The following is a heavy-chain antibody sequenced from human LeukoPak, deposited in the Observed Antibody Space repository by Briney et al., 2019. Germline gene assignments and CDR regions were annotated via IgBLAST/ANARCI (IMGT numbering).Heavy chain of an antibody. J-gene: IGHJ4*02. V-gene: IGHV3-30-3*01. Sequence: PGGSLRLSCAASGFTVNNYAIHWVRQAPGKGLEWVAVTVYDGSTKYYGESVKGQFTISRDNSKNRVHLQMDRLRPEDTAVYFCAREGGPYRPLDYSGQGTLVTVAS. CDR3: AREGGPYRPLDY. CDR2: TVYDGSTK. CDR1: GFTVNNYA.